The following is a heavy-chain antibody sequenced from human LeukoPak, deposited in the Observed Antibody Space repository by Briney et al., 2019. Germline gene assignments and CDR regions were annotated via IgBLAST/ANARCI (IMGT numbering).Heavy chain of an antibody. Sequence: GGSLRLSCAASGFTFSNYWMTWVRQAPGKGLEWVANINPDGSVKNYVASMQGRFTISRDNPNNSLYLQMNSLRAEDTAVYYCARDRAYNTFDYWGRGTLVTVSS. CDR3: ARDRAYNTFDY. D-gene: IGHD1-1*01. CDR2: INPDGSVK. J-gene: IGHJ4*02. CDR1: GFTFSNYW. V-gene: IGHV3-7*01.